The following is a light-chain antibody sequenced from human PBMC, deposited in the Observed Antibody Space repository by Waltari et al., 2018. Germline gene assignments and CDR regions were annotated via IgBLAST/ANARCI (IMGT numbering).Light chain of an antibody. V-gene: IGKV1-NL1*01. CDR2: TTS. Sequence: DVPMTQSPSSLSASVGDRVTITCRASQGISNSLVWYQQKPGKAPKLLLSTTSTLQSGVPSRFSGSGSGTVFTLTISSLQPEDFATYYCQQYYIIPYTFGQGTNLEIK. J-gene: IGKJ2*01. CDR1: QGISNS. CDR3: QQYYIIPYT.